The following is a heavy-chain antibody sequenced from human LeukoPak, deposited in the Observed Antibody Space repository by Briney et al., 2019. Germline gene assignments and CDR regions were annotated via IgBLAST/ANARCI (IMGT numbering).Heavy chain of an antibody. CDR3: AKRDF. CDR1: GFTFSRYA. CDR2: ISGSGGTT. V-gene: IGHV3-23*01. J-gene: IGHJ4*02. Sequence: GGSLRLSCAASGFTFSRYAMNWVRQAPGKGLEWVSSISGSGGTTYYAGSVKGRFTISRDNSKNTLFLQMNSLRADDTAIYYCAKRDFWGQGTLVTVSS.